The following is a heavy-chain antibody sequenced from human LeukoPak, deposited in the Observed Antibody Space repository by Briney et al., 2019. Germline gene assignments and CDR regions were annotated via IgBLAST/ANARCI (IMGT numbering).Heavy chain of an antibody. Sequence: SETLSLTWTVSGGSISCYYCRWVRQPPGKGLEWIGYIYYSGSTNYNPSLKRRVTISVDTSKNQFSLKLSSVTAADTAVYYCARLTGVVPSAIPHYFDYWGQGTLVTVSS. V-gene: IGHV4-59*08. CDR1: GGSISCYY. J-gene: IGHJ4*02. CDR3: ARLTGVVPSAIPHYFDY. D-gene: IGHD2-2*01. CDR2: IYYSGST.